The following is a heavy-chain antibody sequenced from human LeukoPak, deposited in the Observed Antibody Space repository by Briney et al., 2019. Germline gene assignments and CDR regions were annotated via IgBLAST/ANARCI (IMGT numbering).Heavy chain of an antibody. CDR2: IIPIFGTA. CDR1: GYTFTGYY. V-gene: IGHV1-69*13. Sequence: SVKVSCKASGYTFTGYYMHWVRQAPGQGLEWLGGIIPIFGTANYAKKFQGRVTITADESTRTDYMELSSLRSEDTAVYYCARTAATNYGMDVWGQGTTVTVSS. D-gene: IGHD2-15*01. CDR3: ARTAATNYGMDV. J-gene: IGHJ6*02.